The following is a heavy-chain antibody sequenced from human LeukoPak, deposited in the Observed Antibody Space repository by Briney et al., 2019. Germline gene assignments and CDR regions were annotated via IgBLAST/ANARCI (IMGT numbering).Heavy chain of an antibody. CDR2: ISAYNGNT. D-gene: IGHD4-17*01. CDR3: ARTYTTDYGEPNFDY. Sequence: ASVKVSCKASGYTFTSYGISWVRQAPGQGREWMGWISAYNGNTNYAQKLQGRATMTTDTSTSTAYMELRSLRSDDTAVYYCARTYTTDYGEPNFDYWGQGTLVTVSS. V-gene: IGHV1-18*01. J-gene: IGHJ4*02. CDR1: GYTFTSYG.